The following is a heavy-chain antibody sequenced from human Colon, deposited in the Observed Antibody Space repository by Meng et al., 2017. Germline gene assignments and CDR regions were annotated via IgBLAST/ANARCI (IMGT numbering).Heavy chain of an antibody. J-gene: IGHJ6*02. V-gene: IGHV3-53*01. D-gene: IGHD4-17*01. CDR1: GFSVSTNY. CDR3: VRDISDYGQFAVYYNGMDV. CDR2: IYSGDTT. Sequence: GGSLRLSCAVSGFSVSTNYMTWVRQAPGKGLQWVSVIYSGDTTYYADSVKGRFIISRDTSKNTLYLQMHSLREDDTAVYYCVRDISDYGQFAVYYNGMDVWGQGTTVTVSS.